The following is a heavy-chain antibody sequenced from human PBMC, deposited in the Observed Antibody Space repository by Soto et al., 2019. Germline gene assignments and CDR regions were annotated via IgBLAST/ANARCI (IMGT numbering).Heavy chain of an antibody. V-gene: IGHV3-74*01. CDR3: ATVGTLWELLS. Sequence: EVQLVESGGGLVQPGGSLRLSCAASGFPFSVYWMHWVRQAPGKGLVWVSLINSDGSNTRYADSVKGRFTISRDNAKNTLYLQVSSLRAEDTAVYYWATVGTLWELLSWGQGTLVTVSS. J-gene: IGHJ4*02. CDR1: GFPFSVYW. CDR2: INSDGSNT. D-gene: IGHD1-26*01.